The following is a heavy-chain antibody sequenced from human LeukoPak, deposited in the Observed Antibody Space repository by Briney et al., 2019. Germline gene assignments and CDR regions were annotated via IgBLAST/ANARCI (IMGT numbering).Heavy chain of an antibody. V-gene: IGHV4-30-2*01. J-gene: IGHJ4*02. D-gene: IGHD6-19*01. CDR2: IYHSGST. Sequence: SETLSLTCTVSGGPISSGGYYWSWIRQPPGKGLEWIGYIYHSGSTYYNPSLKSRVTISVDRSKNQFSLKLSSVTAADTAVYYCARPSSGWYYYFDYWGQGTLVTVSS. CDR3: ARPSSGWYYYFDY. CDR1: GGPISSGGYY.